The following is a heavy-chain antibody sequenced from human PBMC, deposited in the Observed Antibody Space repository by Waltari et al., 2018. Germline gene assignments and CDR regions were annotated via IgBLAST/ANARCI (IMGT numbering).Heavy chain of an antibody. Sequence: QVQLQQWGAGLLKPSETLSLTCAVYGGSFSGYYRSRIRQPPGKGLEWIGEINHSGGTNYNPSLKSRVTISVDTSKNQFSLKLSSVTAADTAVYYCARGTRRIAARRGNWFDPWGQGTLVTVSS. CDR1: GGSFSGYY. CDR2: INHSGGT. D-gene: IGHD6-13*01. J-gene: IGHJ5*02. CDR3: ARGTRRIAARRGNWFDP. V-gene: IGHV4-34*01.